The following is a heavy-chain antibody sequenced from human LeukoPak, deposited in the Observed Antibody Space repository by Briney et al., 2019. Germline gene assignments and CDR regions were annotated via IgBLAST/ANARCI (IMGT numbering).Heavy chain of an antibody. Sequence: PSETLSLTCAVYGGSFSGYYWSWIRQPPGKGLEWIGEINHSGSTNYNPSLKSRVTISVDTSKNQFSLKVSSVTAADTAVYYCARRYSSSWYNYWGQGTLVTVSS. V-gene: IGHV4-34*01. CDR1: GGSFSGYY. CDR2: INHSGST. D-gene: IGHD6-13*01. J-gene: IGHJ4*02. CDR3: ARRYSSSWYNY.